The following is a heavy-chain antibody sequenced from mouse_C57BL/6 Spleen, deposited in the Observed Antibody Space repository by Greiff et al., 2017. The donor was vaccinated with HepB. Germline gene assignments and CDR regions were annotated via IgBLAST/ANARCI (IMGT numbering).Heavy chain of an antibody. J-gene: IGHJ2*01. V-gene: IGHV1-50*01. D-gene: IGHD1-1*01. CDR3: ARRDYYGSSYHLDY. Sequence: QVQLQQPGAELVKPGASVKLSCKASGYTFTSYWMQWVKQSPGQGLEWIGEIDPSDSYTNYNQKFKGKATLTVDTSSSTAYMQLSSLTSEDSAVYYCARRDYYGSSYHLDYWGQGTTLTVSS. CDR2: IDPSDSYT. CDR1: GYTFTSYW.